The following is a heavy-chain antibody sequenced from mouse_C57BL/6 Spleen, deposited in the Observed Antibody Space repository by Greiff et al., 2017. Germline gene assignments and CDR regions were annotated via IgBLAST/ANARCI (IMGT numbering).Heavy chain of an antibody. CDR1: GFTFSDYY. D-gene: IGHD2-10*01. Sequence: EVMLVESEGGLVQPGSSMKLSCTASGFTFSDYYMAWVRQVPEKGLEWVANINYDGSSTYYLDSLKSRFIISRDNAKNILYLQMSSLKSEDTATYYCARAYPGFDYWGQGTTLTVSS. J-gene: IGHJ2*01. CDR2: INYDGSST. V-gene: IGHV5-16*01. CDR3: ARAYPGFDY.